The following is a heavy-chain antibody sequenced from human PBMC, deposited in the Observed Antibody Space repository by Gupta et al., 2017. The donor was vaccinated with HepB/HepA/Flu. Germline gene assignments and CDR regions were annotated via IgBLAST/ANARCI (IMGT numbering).Heavy chain of an antibody. J-gene: IGHJ4*02. CDR1: GFTFGDHY. Sequence: QEQLVESGGGLVKPGGSLRLSCVASGFTFGDHYINWVRQAPGKGLEWISHISATGSTRYYADAVKGRFTISRDNAANSLYLQMNSLKGEDTAVYYCARGHSTMMLWGQGTLVTVSS. V-gene: IGHV3-11*04. CDR2: ISATGSTR. D-gene: IGHD3-22*01. CDR3: ARGHSTMML.